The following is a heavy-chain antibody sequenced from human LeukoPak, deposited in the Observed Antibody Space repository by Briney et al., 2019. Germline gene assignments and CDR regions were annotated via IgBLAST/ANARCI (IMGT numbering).Heavy chain of an antibody. CDR2: IYYSGST. V-gene: IGHV4-59*01. CDR1: GGSFSSYY. D-gene: IGHD5-24*01. Sequence: SETLSLICTVSGGSFSSYYWSGIRQPPGKGLEWIGYIYYSGSTNYNPSLKSRVTISVDTSKNQFSLKLSSVTAADTPVYYCARVPLEVEMATDGYFDYWGQGTLVTLIS. J-gene: IGHJ4*02. CDR3: ARVPLEVEMATDGYFDY.